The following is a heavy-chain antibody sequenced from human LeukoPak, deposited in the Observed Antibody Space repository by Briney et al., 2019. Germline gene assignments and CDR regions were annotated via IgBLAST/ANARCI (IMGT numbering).Heavy chain of an antibody. CDR2: ISSSSSYI. CDR3: ARDAVRRIGYYMDV. D-gene: IGHD3-10*02. CDR1: GFTFSIYS. J-gene: IGHJ6*03. Sequence: GESLRLSCAASGFTFSIYSMNWVRQAPGKGLDWVSSISSSSSYIYYADSVTGRFTISRDNVKNSLYLQMNSLRAADTAVYYCARDAVRRIGYYMDVWGKGTTVTVSS. V-gene: IGHV3-21*01.